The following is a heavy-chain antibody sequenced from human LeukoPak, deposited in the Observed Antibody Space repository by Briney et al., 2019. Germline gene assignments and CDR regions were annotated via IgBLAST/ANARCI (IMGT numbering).Heavy chain of an antibody. CDR2: IKQDGSEK. V-gene: IGHV3-7*03. CDR3: ARVMTTSLRSFDY. Sequence: GGSLRLSCAASGFTFSSYWMSWVRQAPGKGLEWVANIKQDGSEKYYVDSVKGRFTISRDNAKNSLYLQMNSLRAEDTALYYCARVMTTSLRSFDYWGQGTLVTVSS. J-gene: IGHJ4*02. D-gene: IGHD4-11*01. CDR1: GFTFSSYW.